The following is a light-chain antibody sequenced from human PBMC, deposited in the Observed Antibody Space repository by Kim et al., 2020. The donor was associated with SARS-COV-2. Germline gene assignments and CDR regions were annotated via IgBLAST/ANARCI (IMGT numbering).Light chain of an antibody. J-gene: IGKJ4*01. CDR1: QSVSSN. CDR2: GAS. CDR3: QQYNNWPPLT. V-gene: IGKV3-15*01. Sequence: EIVMTQSPATLSVSPGERATLSCRASQSVSSNLAWYQQKPGQALRHLIYGASTRATGIPARFSGSGSGTEFTLTISSLQSEDFAVYYCQQYNNWPPLTFGGGTKVGIK.